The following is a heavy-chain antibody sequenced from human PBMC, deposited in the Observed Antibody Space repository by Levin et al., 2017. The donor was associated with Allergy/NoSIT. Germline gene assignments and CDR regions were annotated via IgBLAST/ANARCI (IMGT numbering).Heavy chain of an antibody. CDR2: ISAGGNYI. D-gene: IGHD3-22*01. CDR3: ASWAMYHYDRSAFDYFYYAMDV. Sequence: GESLKISCAASGILFSSYDMNWVRQAPGKGLEWVSSISAGGNYIYYADSVKGRFTISRDNAKNSLFLQMNSLRAEDTAVYFCASWAMYHYDRSAFDYFYYAMDVWGQGTTVTVSS. V-gene: IGHV3-21*01. J-gene: IGHJ6*02. CDR1: GILFSSYD.